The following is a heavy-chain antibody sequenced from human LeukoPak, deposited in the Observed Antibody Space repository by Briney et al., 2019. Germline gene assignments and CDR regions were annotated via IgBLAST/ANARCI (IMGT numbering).Heavy chain of an antibody. V-gene: IGHV3-30-3*01. Sequence: PGRSLRLSCAASGFTFSSYAIHWVRQAPGKGLEWVAIISYDGSVKFYTDSVKGRFTISRDHSKDTLFLQMNSLRAEDTAVYYCAREGLTARDAFDIWGQGTMVTVPS. CDR3: AREGLTARDAFDI. J-gene: IGHJ3*02. D-gene: IGHD3-16*01. CDR2: ISYDGSVK. CDR1: GFTFSSYA.